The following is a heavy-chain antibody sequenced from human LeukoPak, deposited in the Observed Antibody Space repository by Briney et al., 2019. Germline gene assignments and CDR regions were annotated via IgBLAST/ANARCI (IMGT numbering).Heavy chain of an antibody. CDR3: AGDSRITGGTGASDM. CDR2: INKDGSEK. CDR1: GFTFSSYW. V-gene: IGHV3-7*05. J-gene: IGHJ3*02. D-gene: IGHD1-14*01. Sequence: GGSLRLSCAASGFTFSSYWMSWVRQAPGKGLEWVANINKDGSEKNFVDSVKGRFTISRDNAKNSLYLQMNSLRAEDTAVYFCAGDSRITGGTGASDMWGQGTMVTVSS.